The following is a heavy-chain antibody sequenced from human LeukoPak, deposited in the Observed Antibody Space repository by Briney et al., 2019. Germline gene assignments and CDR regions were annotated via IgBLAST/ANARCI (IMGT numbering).Heavy chain of an antibody. CDR3: GKDQYSGSYMPDY. CDR1: GFTFSSYG. J-gene: IGHJ4*02. CDR2: ISYDGSNK. V-gene: IGHV3-30*18. Sequence: GGSLRLSCAASGFTFSSYGMHWVRQAPGKGLEWVAVISYDGSNKYYADSVKGRFTISRDNSKNTLYLQMNSLRAEDTAVYYCGKDQYSGSYMPDYWGQGTLVTVSS. D-gene: IGHD1-26*01.